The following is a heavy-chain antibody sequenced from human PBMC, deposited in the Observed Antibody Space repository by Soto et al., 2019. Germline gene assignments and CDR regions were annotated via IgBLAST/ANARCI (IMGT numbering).Heavy chain of an antibody. D-gene: IGHD2-2*01. CDR3: ATTVIVVVAADERPSAYAFEI. J-gene: IGHJ3*02. V-gene: IGHV1-24*01. CDR2: FDPEDGET. CDR1: GYTLTELS. Sequence: GASVKVSCKVSGYTLTELSMHWVRQAPGKGLEWMGGFDPEDGETIYAQKFQGRVTMTEDTFTDTAYMELSSLRSEDTAVYYCATTVIVVVAADERPSAYAFEIWGQTRRFTVS.